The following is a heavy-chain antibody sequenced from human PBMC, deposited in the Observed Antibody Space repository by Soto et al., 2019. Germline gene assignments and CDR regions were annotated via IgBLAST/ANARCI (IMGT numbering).Heavy chain of an antibody. J-gene: IGHJ5*02. D-gene: IGHD2-21*01. CDR3: ERVIATHAGRYFDP. CDR1: VGSINTYY. V-gene: IGHV4-4*07. Sequence: SETLSLTCTVSVGSINTYYWSLIRQPGGKGLEWIGRMYITGTTNYNPSLKSRVTMSLDTSKNQSSPKLSSVTDADTAVYYCERVIATHAGRYFDPRGQGILVTVSS. CDR2: MYITGTT.